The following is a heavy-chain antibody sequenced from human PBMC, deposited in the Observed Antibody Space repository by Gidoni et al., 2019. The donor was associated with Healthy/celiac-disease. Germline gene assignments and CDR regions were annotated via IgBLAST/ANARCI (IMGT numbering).Heavy chain of an antibody. J-gene: IGHJ4*02. CDR2: ISGSGGST. Sequence: EVQLLESGGVLVQPGGSLRLSCAASGFTFSSYAMSWVRPAPGKGLEWVSAISGSGGSTYYADSVKGRFTISRDNSKNTLYLQMNSLRAEDTAVYYCAKDGDGSSSPEDLFDYWGQGTLVTVSS. V-gene: IGHV3-23*01. CDR3: AKDGDGSSSPEDLFDY. CDR1: GFTFSSYA. D-gene: IGHD6-6*01.